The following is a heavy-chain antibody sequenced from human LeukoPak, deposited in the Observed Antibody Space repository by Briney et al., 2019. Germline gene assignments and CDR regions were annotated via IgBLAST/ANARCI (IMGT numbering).Heavy chain of an antibody. Sequence: GGSLRLFCVASGFTFSRSWMDWVRQAPGKGLEWVANIKEDGSQTYYVDSAKGRFTISRDNAKNSLYLQMDSLRVEDTAIYYCAKSLDYWGRGTLVTVSS. CDR3: AKSLDY. CDR1: GFTFSRSW. J-gene: IGHJ4*02. V-gene: IGHV3-7*01. CDR2: IKEDGSQT.